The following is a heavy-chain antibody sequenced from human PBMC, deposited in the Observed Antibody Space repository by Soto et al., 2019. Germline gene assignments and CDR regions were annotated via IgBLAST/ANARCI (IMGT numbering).Heavy chain of an antibody. D-gene: IGHD3-16*01. J-gene: IGHJ4*02. CDR1: SGFISNYY. V-gene: IGHV4-59*01. CDR3: ARSTVITFLLYY. Sequence: QVQLQESGPGLVKPSETLSLTCTVSSGFISNYYWSWIRQPPGKGLEWIGYIHYSGSTNYNPSLKSRVTISIDTSNNQFSLKLSSVSAADTAVYYCARSTVITFLLYYWGQGTLVTVSS. CDR2: IHYSGST.